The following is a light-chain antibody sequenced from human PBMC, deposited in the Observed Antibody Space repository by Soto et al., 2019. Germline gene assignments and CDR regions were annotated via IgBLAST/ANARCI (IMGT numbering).Light chain of an antibody. CDR1: TGAVTSGHY. J-gene: IGLJ2*01. V-gene: IGLV7-46*01. CDR3: LVSYSDSPV. Sequence: QAVVTQEPSLTVSPGGTVILTCGSSTGAVTSGHYPYWFQQKPGQAPRTLIYETNKKLSWTAARFSGSLLGGKAALTLSGAQPEDEAEYYCLVSYSDSPVFGGGTKLTVL. CDR2: ETN.